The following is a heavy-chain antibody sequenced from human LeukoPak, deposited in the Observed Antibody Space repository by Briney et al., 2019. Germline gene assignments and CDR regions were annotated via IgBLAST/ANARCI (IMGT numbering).Heavy chain of an antibody. J-gene: IGHJ4*02. CDR3: ATHTTAATPYYFDC. D-gene: IGHD2-15*01. V-gene: IGHV4-39*01. CDR2: IHYSGST. CDR1: GDSISSNNYF. Sequence: SETLSLTCTVSGDSISSNNYFWGWICQPPGKGLEWIGSIHYSGSTYYNPSLKSRVTISVDTSKKQFSLRLRSVTAADTAVYYCATHTTAATPYYFDCWGQGTLVTVSS.